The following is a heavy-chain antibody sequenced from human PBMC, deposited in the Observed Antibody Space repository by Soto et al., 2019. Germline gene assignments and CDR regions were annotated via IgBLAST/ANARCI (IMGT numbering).Heavy chain of an antibody. CDR2: IYWDDDN. J-gene: IGHJ4*02. CDR1: GFSLSTSGVG. CDR3: ARMILGRTFDY. D-gene: IGHD3-22*01. Sequence: QITLKESGPTLVKPTQTLTLTCTFSGFSLSTSGVGVGWIRQPPGKAQECLAIIYWDDDNGYSPFLKSELTFTMDTSTNQMVLTMNNVYPVYTATYYCARMILGRTFDYWGQVTLVTVSS. V-gene: IGHV2-5*02.